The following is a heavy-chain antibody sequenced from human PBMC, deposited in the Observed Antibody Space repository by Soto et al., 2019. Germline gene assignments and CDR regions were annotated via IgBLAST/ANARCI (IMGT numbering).Heavy chain of an antibody. CDR2: IYSGGST. Sequence: PGGSLRLSCAASGFTVSSNYVSWVRQAPGKGLEWVSVIYSGGSTYYADSVKGRFTISRDNSKNTLYLQMNSLRAEDTAVYYCARFYGSGSYSIWGQGTLVTVSS. CDR3: ARFYGSGSYSI. J-gene: IGHJ4*02. V-gene: IGHV3-53*01. CDR1: GFTVSSNY. D-gene: IGHD3-10*01.